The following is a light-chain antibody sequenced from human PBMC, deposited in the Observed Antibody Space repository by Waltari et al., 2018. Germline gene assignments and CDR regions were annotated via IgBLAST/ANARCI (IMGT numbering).Light chain of an antibody. Sequence: EIVMTQSPATLSVSPGERATLSCRASQSVSSNLACYQQKPCQTPRLLIYEASTRPTGIPARFSGSGSGTEFTLSISSLQSEDFAVYYCQQYNTWPPITFGQGTRLEIK. V-gene: IGKV3-15*01. CDR2: EAS. J-gene: IGKJ5*01. CDR1: QSVSSN. CDR3: QQYNTWPPIT.